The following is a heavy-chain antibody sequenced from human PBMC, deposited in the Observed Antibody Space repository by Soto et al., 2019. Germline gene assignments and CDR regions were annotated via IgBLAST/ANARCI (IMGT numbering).Heavy chain of an antibody. CDR1: GFTFSSYS. V-gene: IGHV3-21*01. D-gene: IGHD2-2*01. J-gene: IGHJ4*02. CDR3: AREEAVVVPAAMWASGSFDD. Sequence: PVGSLRLSCAASGFTFSSYSMNWVRQAPGKGLEWVSSISSSSSYIYYADSVKGRFTISRDNAKNSLYLQMNSLRAEDTAVYYCAREEAVVVPAAMWASGSFDDWGQGTPVTVSS. CDR2: ISSSSSYI.